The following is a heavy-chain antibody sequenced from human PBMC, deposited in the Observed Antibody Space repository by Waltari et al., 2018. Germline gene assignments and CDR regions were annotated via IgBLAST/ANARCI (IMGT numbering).Heavy chain of an antibody. V-gene: IGHV4-38-2*02. Sequence: QVQLQESGPGLVKPSEPLSLTCAVPGSSIGSGYYWGWIRPPPGRGLEWIGSIYHSGSTYYNPSLKSRVTISVDTSKNQFSLKLSSVTAADTAVYYCARDRVKAYYYDSSGYYPFDYWGQGTLVTVSS. CDR2: IYHSGST. J-gene: IGHJ4*02. CDR3: ARDRVKAYYYDSSGYYPFDY. CDR1: GSSIGSGYY. D-gene: IGHD3-22*01.